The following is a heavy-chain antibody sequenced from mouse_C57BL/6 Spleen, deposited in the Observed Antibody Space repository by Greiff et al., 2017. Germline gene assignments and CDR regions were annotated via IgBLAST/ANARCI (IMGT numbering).Heavy chain of an antibody. CDR3: TTRGAYYGSSYVFAY. CDR1: GFNIKDDY. Sequence: VQLQQSGAELVRPGASVKLSCTASGFNIKDDYMHWVKQRPEQGLEWIGWIDPENGDTEYASKFQGKATITADTSSNTAYLQLSSRTSEDTAVYYCTTRGAYYGSSYVFAYWGQGTLVTVSA. J-gene: IGHJ3*01. V-gene: IGHV14-4*01. D-gene: IGHD1-1*01. CDR2: IDPENGDT.